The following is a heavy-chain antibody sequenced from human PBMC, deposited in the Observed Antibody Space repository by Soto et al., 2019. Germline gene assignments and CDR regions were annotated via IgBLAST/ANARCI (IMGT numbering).Heavy chain of an antibody. V-gene: IGHV2-5*02. J-gene: IGHJ5*02. D-gene: IGHD4-17*01. CDR2: IYWDDDK. CDR1: GFSLTTSGVG. Sequence: QITLKESGPTLVKPTQTLTLTCTFSGFSLTTSGVGVGWMRQPPGKALEWLALIYWDDDKSYRPSLKSRLTITKDTSKNQVILTMTIMVPADTPTYFCAHRTTTVTWWFDPWGQGTLVTVSS. CDR3: AHRTTTVTWWFDP.